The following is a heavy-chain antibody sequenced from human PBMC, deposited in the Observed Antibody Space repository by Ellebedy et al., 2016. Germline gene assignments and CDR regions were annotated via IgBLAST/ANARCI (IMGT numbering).Heavy chain of an antibody. V-gene: IGHV4-31*03. CDR2: IYYGTST. CDR1: GDSVSSGACY. J-gene: IGHJ5*02. D-gene: IGHD6-6*01. Sequence: LRLXXSVSGDSVSSGACYWNWIRQRPGKGLEWIGYIYYGTSTHYNPSLKSRLDISVDTSKNQFSLKLTSVTAADTAVYYCARRAHSSPFNPWGQGMLVVVSS. CDR3: ARRAHSSPFNP.